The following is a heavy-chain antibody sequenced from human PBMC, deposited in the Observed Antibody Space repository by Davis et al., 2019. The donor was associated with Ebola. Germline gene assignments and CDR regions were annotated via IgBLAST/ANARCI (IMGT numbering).Heavy chain of an antibody. CDR2: INSDGSST. J-gene: IGHJ4*02. CDR3: AKDRRGGWYGFDY. D-gene: IGHD3-10*01. CDR1: GFTFSSYA. Sequence: PGGSLRLSCAASGFTFSSYAMSWVRQAPGKGLVWVSRINSDGSSTSYADSVKGRFTISRDNSKNTLYLEMTSLRVEDTAVYYCAKDRRGGWYGFDYWGQGTLVTLSS. V-gene: IGHV3-74*01.